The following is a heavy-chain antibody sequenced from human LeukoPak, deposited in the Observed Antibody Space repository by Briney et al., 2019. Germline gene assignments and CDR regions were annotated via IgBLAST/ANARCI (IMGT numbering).Heavy chain of an antibody. CDR1: GDSMTSNNW. V-gene: IGHV4-4*02. CDR2: IYHSGRT. D-gene: IGHD5-24*01. CDR3: ARGTEADGTFMFDF. J-gene: IGHJ4*02. Sequence: PSETLSLTCAVSGDSMTSNNWWSWVRQPPGKGLEWIGDIYHSGRTNYNPSLKSRVTISVDKSKKQFSLKLDSVTAADTAVYYCARGTEADGTFMFDFWGQGTLVTVSS.